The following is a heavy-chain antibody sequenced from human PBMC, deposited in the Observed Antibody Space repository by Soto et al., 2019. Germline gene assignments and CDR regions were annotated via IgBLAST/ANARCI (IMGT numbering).Heavy chain of an antibody. J-gene: IGHJ4*02. CDR3: ARGSAILFYYFDY. V-gene: IGHV4-30-4*01. CDR1: GGSISRGDYY. Sequence: QVQLQESGPGLVKPSQTLSLTCNVSGGSISRGDYYWSWLRQPPGKGLEWIGYIYYRAMPSYNPSLKSRVTISVDTSKNQFSLNMTSVTAADTAAYYCARGSAILFYYFDYWGQGTPVTVSS. CDR2: IYYRAMP. D-gene: IGHD6-13*01.